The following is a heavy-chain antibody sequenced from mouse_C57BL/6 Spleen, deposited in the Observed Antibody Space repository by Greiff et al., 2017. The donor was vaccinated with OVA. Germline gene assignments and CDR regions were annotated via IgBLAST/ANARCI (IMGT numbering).Heavy chain of an antibody. Sequence: EVQGVESGGGLVKPGGSLKLSCAASGFTFSDYGMHWVRQAPEKGLEWVAYISSGSGTIYYAEKVKGRVTISRDNAKNTLFMQMTSLRSEDTAMYYCAWRGYYGSSYAMDYWGQGPSVTVSS. CDR3: AWRGYYGSSYAMDY. CDR2: ISSGSGTI. J-gene: IGHJ4*01. CDR1: GFTFSDYG. V-gene: IGHV5-17*01. D-gene: IGHD1-1*01.